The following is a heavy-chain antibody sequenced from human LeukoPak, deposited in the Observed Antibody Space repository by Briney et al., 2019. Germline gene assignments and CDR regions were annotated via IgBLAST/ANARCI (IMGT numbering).Heavy chain of an antibody. Sequence: PSETLSLTCTVSGGSISSYYWSWIRQPPGKGLEWIGYIYYSGSTNYNPSLKSRVTISVDTSKNQFSLKLSSVTAADTAVYYCARHQYSNYYYYGMDVWGRGTTVTVSS. CDR2: IYYSGST. CDR3: ARHQYSNYYYYGMDV. V-gene: IGHV4-59*08. CDR1: GGSISSYY. D-gene: IGHD4-11*01. J-gene: IGHJ6*02.